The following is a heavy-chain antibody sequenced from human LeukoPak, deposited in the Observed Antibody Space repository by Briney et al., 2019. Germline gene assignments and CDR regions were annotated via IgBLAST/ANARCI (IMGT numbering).Heavy chain of an antibody. Sequence: GGSLRLSCAASKFAFSSHAMSWVRQAPGKGLEWVSAISGGGGNTYYADSVKGRFTISRDNSKNTLYLQMNSLRAEDTAVYYCGKNRYSGSLSPFDIWGQGTMVTVSS. CDR1: KFAFSSHA. CDR3: GKNRYSGSLSPFDI. J-gene: IGHJ3*02. CDR2: ISGGGGNT. D-gene: IGHD1-26*01. V-gene: IGHV3-23*01.